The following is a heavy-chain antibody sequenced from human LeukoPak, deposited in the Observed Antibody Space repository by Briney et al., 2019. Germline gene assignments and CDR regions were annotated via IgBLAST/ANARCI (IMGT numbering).Heavy chain of an antibody. D-gene: IGHD6-6*01. V-gene: IGHV3-23*01. CDR2: FSGGDGTT. J-gene: IGHJ4*02. CDR3: AKAGSLDIAARQNY. CDR1: GFTVSSNY. Sequence: GGSLRLSCAASGFTVSSNYMSWVRQAPGKGLEWVSGFSGGDGTTFYADSVKGRFTISRDNSKNTLYLQMNSLRAEDTAVYYCAKAGSLDIAARQNYWGQGTLVTVSS.